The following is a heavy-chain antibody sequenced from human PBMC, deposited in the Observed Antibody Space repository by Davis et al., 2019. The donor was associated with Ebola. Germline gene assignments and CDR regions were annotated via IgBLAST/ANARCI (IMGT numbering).Heavy chain of an antibody. Sequence: GESLKISCAASRVTSTTNWIHWVRQAPGKGLEWVSYISSSSSTIYYADSVKGRFTISRDNAKNSLYLQMNSLRAEDTAVYYCARYCGGDCYSLGLDYWGQGTLVTVSS. D-gene: IGHD2-21*02. V-gene: IGHV3-48*01. J-gene: IGHJ4*02. CDR3: ARYCGGDCYSLGLDY. CDR1: RVTSTTNW. CDR2: ISSSSSTI.